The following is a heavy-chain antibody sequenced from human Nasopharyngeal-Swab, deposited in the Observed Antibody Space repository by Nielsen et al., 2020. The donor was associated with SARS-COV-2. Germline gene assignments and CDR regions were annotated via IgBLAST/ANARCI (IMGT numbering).Heavy chain of an antibody. CDR3: ARDAGKYSGYVFRGPYNWFDP. Sequence: SVKVSRKASGGTFSSYAISWVRRAPGQGLEWMGGIIPIFGTANYAQKFQGRVTITADKSTSTAYMELSSLRSEDTAVYYCARDAGKYSGYVFRGPYNWFDPWGQGTLVTVSS. CDR1: GGTFSSYA. J-gene: IGHJ5*02. CDR2: IIPIFGTA. D-gene: IGHD5-12*01. V-gene: IGHV1-69*06.